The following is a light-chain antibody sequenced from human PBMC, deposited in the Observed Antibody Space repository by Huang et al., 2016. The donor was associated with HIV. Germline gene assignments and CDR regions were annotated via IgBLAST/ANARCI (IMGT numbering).Light chain of an antibody. CDR3: QQYNNWPFYT. J-gene: IGKJ2*01. CDR2: GAS. CDR1: QSVSSN. Sequence: EIVMTQSPATLSVSPGERATLSCRASQSVSSNLAWYQQQPGQAPRLLIYGASTRATGIPARFSCSESGTEFTLTISSLQSEDFAVYYCQQYNNWPFYTFGQGTKLEIK. V-gene: IGKV3-15*01.